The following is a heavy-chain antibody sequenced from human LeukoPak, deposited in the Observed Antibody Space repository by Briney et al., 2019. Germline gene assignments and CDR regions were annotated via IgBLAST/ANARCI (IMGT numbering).Heavy chain of an antibody. Sequence: SETLSLTCTVSGGSISSYYWSWIRQPPGKGLEWIGYIYYSGSTNYNPSLKSRVTISVDTSKNQFSLKLSSVTAAVTAVYYCAREVPVHIYDSSGYYYVGWFDPWGQGTLVTVPS. V-gene: IGHV4-59*01. CDR2: IYYSGST. CDR3: AREVPVHIYDSSGYYYVGWFDP. J-gene: IGHJ5*02. D-gene: IGHD3-22*01. CDR1: GGSISSYY.